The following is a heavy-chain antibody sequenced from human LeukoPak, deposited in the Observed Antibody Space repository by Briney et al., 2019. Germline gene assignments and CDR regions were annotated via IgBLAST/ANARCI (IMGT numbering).Heavy chain of an antibody. CDR1: GFTVSSNY. CDR3: ARGLIAVGGFRFDP. D-gene: IGHD6-19*01. J-gene: IGHJ5*02. CDR2: IYSGGST. V-gene: IGHV3-53*01. Sequence: PGGSLRLSCAASGFTVSSNYMSWVRQAPGKGLEWVSVIYSGGSTYYADSVKGRFTISRDNSKNTLYLQMNSLRAEDTAVYYCARGLIAVGGFRFDPWGQGTLVTVSS.